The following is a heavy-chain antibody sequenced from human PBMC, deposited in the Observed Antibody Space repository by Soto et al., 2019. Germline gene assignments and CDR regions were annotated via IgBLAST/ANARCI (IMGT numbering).Heavy chain of an antibody. J-gene: IGHJ5*02. CDR2: IYYSGST. V-gene: IGHV4-31*03. CDR1: GGSISSGGYY. CDR3: AREVPYYYGSGSQNWFDP. Sequence: QVQLQESGPGLVKPSQTLSLTCTVFGGSISSGGYYWSWIRQHPGKGLEWIGYIYYSGSTYYNPSLKSRVTISVDTSKNQFSLKLSSVTAADTAVYYCAREVPYYYGSGSQNWFDPWRQGTLVTVSS. D-gene: IGHD3-10*01.